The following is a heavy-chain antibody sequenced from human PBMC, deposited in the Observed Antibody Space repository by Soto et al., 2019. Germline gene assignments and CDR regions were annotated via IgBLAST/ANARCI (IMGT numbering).Heavy chain of an antibody. D-gene: IGHD6-13*01. J-gene: IGHJ6*02. V-gene: IGHV3-23*01. CDR1: GFTFSSYA. Sequence: EVQLLESGGGLVQPGGSLRLSCAASGFTFSSYAMSWVRQAPGKGLEWVSAISGSGGSTYYADSVKGRFTISRDNSKNTLYLQMNSLRAEDTAVYYCAKGYSSSWYRDDFGMDVWGQGTTVTVSS. CDR2: ISGSGGST. CDR3: AKGYSSSWYRDDFGMDV.